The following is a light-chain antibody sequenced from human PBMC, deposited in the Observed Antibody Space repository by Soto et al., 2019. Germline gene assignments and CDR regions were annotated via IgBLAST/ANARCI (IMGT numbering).Light chain of an antibody. CDR2: EVS. CDR3: SSYTSSSTLYV. J-gene: IGLJ1*01. CDR1: SSDVGGYNY. Sequence: ALTQPASVSGSPGQSITISCTGTSSDVGGYNYVSWYQQHPGKAPKLMIYEVSNRPSGVSNRFSGSKSGNTASLTISGLQAEDEADSYCSSYTSSSTLYVFGTGTKVTVL. V-gene: IGLV2-14*01.